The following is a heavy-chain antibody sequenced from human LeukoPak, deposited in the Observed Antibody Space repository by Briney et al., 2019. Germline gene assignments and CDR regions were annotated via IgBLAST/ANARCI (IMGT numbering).Heavy chain of an antibody. CDR2: IYTSAYT. J-gene: IGHJ4*02. CDR3: ARHVSYSGDNFDS. D-gene: IGHD6-19*01. V-gene: IGHV4-4*09. CDR1: GFPISSYD. Sequence: SETLSLTCTVTGFPISSYDWSWIRQPPGKGLEWIGFIYTSAYTNYNPSLKSRVTISVDRSKNQFSLKLSSVTAADTAVYFCARHVSYSGDNFDSWGQGTLVTVSS.